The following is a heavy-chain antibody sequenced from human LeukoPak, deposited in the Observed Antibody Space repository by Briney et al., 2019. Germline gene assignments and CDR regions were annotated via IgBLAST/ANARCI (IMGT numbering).Heavy chain of an antibody. Sequence: GEATEYAASVRGRFIISRDDSKSTAYLQMHSLKTEDTAVYYCTRDPGHTASWYYFDYWGLGTLVTVS. V-gene: IGHV3-49*02. D-gene: IGHD6-13*01. J-gene: IGHJ4*02. CDR3: TRDPGHTASWYYFDY. CDR2: GEAT.